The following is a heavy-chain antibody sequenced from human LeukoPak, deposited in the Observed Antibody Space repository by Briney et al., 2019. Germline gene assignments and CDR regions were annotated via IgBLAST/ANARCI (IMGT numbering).Heavy chain of an antibody. CDR2: IRSKAYGGTT. V-gene: IGHV3-49*03. CDR3: TRPDIAAVAGVED. J-gene: IGHJ4*02. D-gene: IGHD6-19*01. Sequence: GGSLRLSCTASGFTFGDYAMSWFRQAPGKGLEWVGFIRSKAYGGTTEYAASVKGRFTISRDDSKSIAYLQMNSLKTEDTAVYYCTRPDIAAVAGVEDWGQGTLVTVSS. CDR1: GFTFGDYA.